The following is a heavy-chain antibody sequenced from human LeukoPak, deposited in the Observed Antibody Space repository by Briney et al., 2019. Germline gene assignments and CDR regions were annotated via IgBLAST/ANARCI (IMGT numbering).Heavy chain of an antibody. CDR3: ARGRLGGSGSYYNVLDY. CDR2: ISYSGST. Sequence: KPSETLSLTCTVSGGSISSYYWSWIRQPPGEGLEWIGYISYSGSTNYNPSLKSRVTISVDTSRNQFSLKLSSVTAADTAVYYCARGRLGGSGSYYNVLDYWGQGTLVTVSS. D-gene: IGHD3-10*01. CDR1: GGSISSYY. J-gene: IGHJ4*02. V-gene: IGHV4-59*01.